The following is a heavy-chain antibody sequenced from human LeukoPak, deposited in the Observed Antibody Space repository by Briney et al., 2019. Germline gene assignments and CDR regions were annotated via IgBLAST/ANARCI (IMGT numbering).Heavy chain of an antibody. J-gene: IGHJ5*02. CDR1: GFALGNYW. CDR3: ARGQTTFDP. CDR2: IKQDGSQK. V-gene: IGHV3-7*01. Sequence: GGSLRLSCKVSGFALGNYWMSWVRQTPGKGLEWVANIKQDGSQKYYVDSVKGRFTISRDNAKNSLYLQMNSLRAEDTAVYYCARGQTTFDPWGQGTLVTVSS. D-gene: IGHD1-7*01.